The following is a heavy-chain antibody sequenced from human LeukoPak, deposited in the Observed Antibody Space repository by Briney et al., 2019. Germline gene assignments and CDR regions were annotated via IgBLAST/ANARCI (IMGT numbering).Heavy chain of an antibody. J-gene: IGHJ4*02. Sequence: SETLSLTCAVYGGSFSGYYWSWIRQPPGKGLEWIGEINHSGSTNYNPSLKSRVTISVDTSKNQFSLKLSSVTAADTAVYYCARESGRAMGYWGQGTPVTVSS. CDR2: INHSGST. CDR3: ARESGRAMGY. D-gene: IGHD5-18*01. CDR1: GGSFSGYY. V-gene: IGHV4-34*01.